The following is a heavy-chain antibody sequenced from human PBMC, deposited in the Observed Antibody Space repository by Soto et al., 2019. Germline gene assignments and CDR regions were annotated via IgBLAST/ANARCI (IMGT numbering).Heavy chain of an antibody. CDR2: IYYSGST. J-gene: IGHJ6*02. Sequence: PSETLSLTCTVSGGSVSGGSYYWSWIRQPPGKGLEWIGYIYYSGSTNYNPSLKSRVTISVDTSKNQFSLKLSSVTAADTAVYYCARCPGTAMATAGEYYYYYGMDVWGQGTTVTVSS. D-gene: IGHD5-18*01. CDR1: GGSVSGGSYY. CDR3: ARCPGTAMATAGEYYYYYGMDV. V-gene: IGHV4-61*01.